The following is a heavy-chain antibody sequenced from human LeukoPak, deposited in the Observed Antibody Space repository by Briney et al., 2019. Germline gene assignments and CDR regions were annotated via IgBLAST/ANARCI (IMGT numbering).Heavy chain of an antibody. CDR2: TRNKASGHTT. CDR3: GRSIAVTGPFYFDF. CDR1: GFTFSDHY. J-gene: IGHJ4*02. V-gene: IGHV3-72*01. D-gene: IGHD6-19*01. Sequence: QSGGSLRLSCAASGFTFSDHYVDWVRQAPGEGLEWVGRTRNKASGHTTEYPASVKGRFTISRDNSKNSLYLQMNSLKTEDTTVYYCGRSIAVTGPFYFDFWGQGTLVTVSS.